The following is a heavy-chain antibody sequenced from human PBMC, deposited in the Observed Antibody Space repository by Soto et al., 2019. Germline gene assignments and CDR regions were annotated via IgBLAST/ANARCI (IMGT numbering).Heavy chain of an antibody. Sequence: SEPLSLTCTVSGGSITGFDHYWSWLRQPPGKGLEWIGYIYSSGSTNYNPSLKSRVTISVDTSKNQFSLKLSSVTAADTAVYYCARAVQQLVFFDYWGQGTLVTVSS. J-gene: IGHJ4*02. CDR2: IYSSGST. CDR1: GGSITGFDHY. V-gene: IGHV4-61*08. D-gene: IGHD6-13*01. CDR3: ARAVQQLVFFDY.